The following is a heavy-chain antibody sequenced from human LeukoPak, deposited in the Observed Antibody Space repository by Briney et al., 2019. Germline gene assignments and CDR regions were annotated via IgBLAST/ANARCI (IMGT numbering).Heavy chain of an antibody. J-gene: IGHJ6*03. D-gene: IGHD3-3*01. Sequence: PGGSLRLSCAASGFTFSSYGMHWVRQAPGKGLEGVAFIRYDGSNKYYADSVKGRFTISRDNSKNTLYLQMNSLRAEDTAVYYCAKPPEAIFGVVNVYYYYMDVWGKGTTVTVSS. CDR2: IRYDGSNK. V-gene: IGHV3-30*02. CDR1: GFTFSSYG. CDR3: AKPPEAIFGVVNVYYYYMDV.